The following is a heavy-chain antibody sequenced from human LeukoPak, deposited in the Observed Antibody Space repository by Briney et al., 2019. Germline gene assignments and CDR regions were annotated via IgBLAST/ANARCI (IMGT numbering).Heavy chain of an antibody. CDR1: GFTFSSYA. J-gene: IGHJ6*02. CDR2: ISGSGGST. D-gene: IGHD3-3*01. CDR3: AKGDDFWSGYYKDYYYYYGMDV. V-gene: IGHV3-23*01. Sequence: GGSLRLSCAAPGFTFSSYAMSWVRQAPGKGLEWVSAISGSGGSTYYVDSVKGRFTISRDNSKNTLYLQMNSLRAEDTAVYYCAKGDDFWSGYYKDYYYYYGMDVWGQGTTVTVSS.